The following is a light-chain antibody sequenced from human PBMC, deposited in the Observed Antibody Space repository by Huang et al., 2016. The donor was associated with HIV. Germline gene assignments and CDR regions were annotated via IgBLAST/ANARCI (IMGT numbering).Light chain of an antibody. CDR3: QQYGSSPGT. J-gene: IGKJ1*01. CDR1: HRVANNF. CDR2: GAS. V-gene: IGKV3-20*01. Sequence: EIVLTQSPGTLSLSPGERATLSCRASHRVANNFLAWYRKRPGQAPRLLRYGASTMATGIAGRFSGSGSGTDFILTINRLEPEDFAVYYCQQYGSSPGTFGQGTKVEIK.